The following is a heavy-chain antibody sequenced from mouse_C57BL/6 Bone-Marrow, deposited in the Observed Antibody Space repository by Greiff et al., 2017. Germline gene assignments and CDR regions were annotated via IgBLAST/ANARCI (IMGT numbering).Heavy chain of an antibody. CDR2: ISSGSSTI. Sequence: EVMLVESGGGLVKPGGSLKLSCAASGFTFSDYGMHWVRQAPEKGLEWVAYISSGSSTIYYADTVKGRFTISRDNAKNTLFLQMTSLGSEDTTMYYCARRWLAYWGQGTLVTVSA. CDR3: ARRWLAY. V-gene: IGHV5-17*01. CDR1: GFTFSDYG. J-gene: IGHJ3*01.